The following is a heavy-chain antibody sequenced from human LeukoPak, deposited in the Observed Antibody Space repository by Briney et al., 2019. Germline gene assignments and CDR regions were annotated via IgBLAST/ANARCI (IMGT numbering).Heavy chain of an antibody. D-gene: IGHD3-22*01. CDR2: IYPSGST. Sequence: PSETLSLTCTVSGGSISSYYWSWVRQSAGKGLEWIGRIYPSGSTDYNTSLKSRVTMSVDMSKKQFSLKLTSVTAADTAVYYCARLKFYDSTGYTPGYYMDVWGKGTPVTVSS. CDR3: ARLKFYDSTGYTPGYYMDV. CDR1: GGSISSYY. J-gene: IGHJ6*03. V-gene: IGHV4-4*07.